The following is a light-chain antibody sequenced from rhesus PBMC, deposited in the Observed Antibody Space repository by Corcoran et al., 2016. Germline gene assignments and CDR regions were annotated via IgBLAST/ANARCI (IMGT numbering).Light chain of an antibody. CDR1: QNIYSN. J-gene: IGKJ2*01. CDR2: AAP. CDR3: QHYYDNPYS. V-gene: IGKV1S12*01. Sequence: DIQMTQSPSALSASVGDRVTISCRASQNIYSNLAWYQQKPGKAPKLLIYAAPSLQTGIPSRFSGSGSGTDFTLTISSLQPEESAAYYCQHYYDNPYSFGQGTKVEIK.